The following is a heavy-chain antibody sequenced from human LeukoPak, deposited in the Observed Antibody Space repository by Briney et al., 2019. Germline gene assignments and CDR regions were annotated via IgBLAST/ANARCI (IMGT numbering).Heavy chain of an antibody. CDR2: IYYSEST. V-gene: IGHV4-59*01. CDR1: SGSINSYY. D-gene: IGHD5-24*01. J-gene: IGHJ5*02. CDR3: ARARDGHINNWFDP. Sequence: PSETLSLTCTVSSGSINSYYWSWIRQPPGKGLEWIGYIYYSESTNYNPSLKRRVTISVDTSKNQFSLKMSSVTAADTAVYYCARARDGHINNWFDPWGQGTLVTVSS.